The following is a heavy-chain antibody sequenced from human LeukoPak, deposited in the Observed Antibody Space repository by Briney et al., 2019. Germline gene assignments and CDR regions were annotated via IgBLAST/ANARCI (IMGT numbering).Heavy chain of an antibody. V-gene: IGHV1-69*04. CDR1: GGTFSGYA. CDR2: IIPILGIA. D-gene: IGHD3-22*01. Sequence: GASVKVSCKASGGTFSGYAISWVRQAPGQGLEWMGRIIPILGIANYAQKFQGRVTITADKSTSTAYMELSSLRSEDTAVYYCARGQVWWSYYDSSGYQASPGLDYWGQGTLVTVSS. J-gene: IGHJ4*02. CDR3: ARGQVWWSYYDSSGYQASPGLDY.